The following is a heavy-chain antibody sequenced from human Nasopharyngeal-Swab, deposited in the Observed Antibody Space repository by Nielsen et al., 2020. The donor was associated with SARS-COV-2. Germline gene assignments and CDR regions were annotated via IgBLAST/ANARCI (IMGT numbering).Heavy chain of an antibody. CDR2: IYYRGST. V-gene: IGHV4-59*08. Sequence: SDTLSLTCTVSGGSISSYSWSWIRPPPGKGLEWTGYIYYRGSTNYNPSPKSRVTISVNTSKNQFSLKLSSVTAADTAVYYWARHPRYYDSSGYHFDYWGQGTLVTVSS. CDR1: GGSISSYS. CDR3: ARHPRYYDSSGYHFDY. J-gene: IGHJ4*02. D-gene: IGHD3-22*01.